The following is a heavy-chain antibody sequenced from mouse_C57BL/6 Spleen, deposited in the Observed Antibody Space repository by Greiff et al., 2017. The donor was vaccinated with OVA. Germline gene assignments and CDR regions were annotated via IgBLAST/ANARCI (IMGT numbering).Heavy chain of an antibody. CDR1: GYSITSGYY. V-gene: IGHV3-6*01. Sequence: EVKLQESGPGLVKPSQSLSLTCSVTGYSITSGYYWNWIRQFPGNKLEWMGYISYDGSNNYNPSLKNRISITRDTSKNQFFLKLNSVTTEDTATYYCARRDFYYGDYWGQGTTLTVSS. CDR3: ARRDFYYGDY. CDR2: ISYDGSN. J-gene: IGHJ2*01. D-gene: IGHD3-3*01.